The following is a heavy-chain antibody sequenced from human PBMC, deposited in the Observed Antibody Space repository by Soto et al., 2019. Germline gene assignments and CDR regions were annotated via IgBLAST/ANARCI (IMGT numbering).Heavy chain of an antibody. J-gene: IGHJ6*02. CDR3: AKDDGIGELLGDYYYYYGMDV. CDR2: ISYDGSNK. V-gene: IGHV3-30*18. D-gene: IGHD3-10*01. Sequence: QVQLVESGGGVVQPGRSLRLSCAASGFTFSSYGMHWVRQAPGKGLEWVAVISYDGSNKYYADSVKGRFTISRDNSKNTLYLQMNSLRAEDTAVYYCAKDDGIGELLGDYYYYYGMDVWGQGTTVTVSS. CDR1: GFTFSSYG.